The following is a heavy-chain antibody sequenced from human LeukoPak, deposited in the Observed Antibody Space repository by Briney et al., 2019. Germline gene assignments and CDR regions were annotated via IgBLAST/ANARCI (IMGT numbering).Heavy chain of an antibody. Sequence: PGGSLRLSRAASGFTFDDCGMTWVRQAPGKGLEWVSGINWNGGSTGYADSVKGRFTMSRDNAMNSLYLHLTSLRAEDTALYYCARGSRALAVAGTGDYWGQGTLATVSS. CDR2: INWNGGST. CDR3: ARGSRALAVAGTGDY. CDR1: GFTFDDCG. D-gene: IGHD6-19*01. V-gene: IGHV3-20*04. J-gene: IGHJ4*02.